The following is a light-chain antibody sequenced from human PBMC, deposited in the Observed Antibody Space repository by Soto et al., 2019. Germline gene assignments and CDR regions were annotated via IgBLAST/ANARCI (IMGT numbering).Light chain of an antibody. Sequence: QLVLTQPPSASGTPGQRVTISCSGSSSNIGSNTVNWYQQLSGTAPKLLIYSNNLRPSGVPDRFSGSKSGTSASLAISGLQSEDEADYYCAAWHDSLNGYVFGTGTKLTVL. CDR3: AAWHDSLNGYV. J-gene: IGLJ1*01. CDR1: SSNIGSNT. CDR2: SNN. V-gene: IGLV1-44*01.